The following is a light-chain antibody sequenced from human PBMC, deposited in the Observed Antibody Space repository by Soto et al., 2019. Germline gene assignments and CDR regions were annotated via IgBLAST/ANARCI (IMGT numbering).Light chain of an antibody. V-gene: IGKV1-39*01. CDR2: AAS. Sequence: DIQMTQSPSSLSASVGDRVTITCRASQSISSYLNWYQHKPGKAPKLLIYAASSLQSGVPSRFSGSESGTDFTLTISSLQPEDFATYYCQQSYSTPPSFGGGTKVEIK. J-gene: IGKJ4*01. CDR3: QQSYSTPPS. CDR1: QSISSY.